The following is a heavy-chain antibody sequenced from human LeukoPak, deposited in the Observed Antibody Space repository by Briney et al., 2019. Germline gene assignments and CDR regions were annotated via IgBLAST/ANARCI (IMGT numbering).Heavy chain of an antibody. D-gene: IGHD2-2*01. J-gene: IGHJ3*02. CDR3: ARDCSSTSCPVDAFDI. CDR1: GFTFSSYG. V-gene: IGHV3-30*02. CDR2: IRYDGSNK. Sequence: GGSLRLSCAASGFTFSSYGMHWVRQAPGKGLEWVAFIRYDGSNKYYADSVKGRFTISRDNAKNSLYLQMNSLRAEDTAVYYCARDCSSTSCPVDAFDIWGQGTMVTVSS.